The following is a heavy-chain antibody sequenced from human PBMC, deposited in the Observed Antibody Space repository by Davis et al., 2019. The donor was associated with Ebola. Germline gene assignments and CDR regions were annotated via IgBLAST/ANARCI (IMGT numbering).Heavy chain of an antibody. CDR2: IYYSGST. J-gene: IGHJ4*02. CDR3: ARGLPQYYYDSSGYYSFPAFDY. Sequence: SGPTLVTPTQTLTLTCTFPGFSLSPSGGGVGWIRQPPGKGLEWNGYIYYSGSTNYNPPLKSRVTISVDTSTNQFSLKLSSVTAADTAVYYCARGLPQYYYDSSGYYSFPAFDYGGQGTLVTVSS. V-gene: IGHV4-61*08. CDR1: GFSLSPSGGG. D-gene: IGHD3-22*01.